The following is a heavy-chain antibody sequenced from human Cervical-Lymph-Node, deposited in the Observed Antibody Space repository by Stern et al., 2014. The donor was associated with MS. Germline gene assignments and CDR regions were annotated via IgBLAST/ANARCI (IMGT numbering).Heavy chain of an antibody. Sequence: EVHLVESGGGLVKPGGSLRLSCAASGFTVSNYSMHWVRQAPGKGLEWVASIGTSGIYKYFEDAVKGRFTISRENAKNSLYLQMSSRRAEDTAVYYCTRAPGITASGSHFDYWGQGILVTVSS. CDR2: IGTSGIYK. CDR3: TRAPGITASGSHFDY. D-gene: IGHD6-19*01. J-gene: IGHJ4*02. CDR1: GFTVSNYS. V-gene: IGHV3-21*01.